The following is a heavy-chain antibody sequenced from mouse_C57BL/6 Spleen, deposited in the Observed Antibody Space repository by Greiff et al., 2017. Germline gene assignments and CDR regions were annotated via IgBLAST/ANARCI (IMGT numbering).Heavy chain of an antibody. V-gene: IGHV1-69*01. D-gene: IGHD2-3*01. J-gene: IGHJ2*01. Sequence: QVQLKQPGAELVMPGASVKLSCKASGYTFTSYWMHWVKQRPGQGLEWIGEIDPSDSYTNYNQKFKGKSTLTVDKSSSTAYMQLSSLTSEDSAVYYCARYDGYSFDYWGQGTTLTVSS. CDR2: IDPSDSYT. CDR1: GYTFTSYW. CDR3: ARYDGYSFDY.